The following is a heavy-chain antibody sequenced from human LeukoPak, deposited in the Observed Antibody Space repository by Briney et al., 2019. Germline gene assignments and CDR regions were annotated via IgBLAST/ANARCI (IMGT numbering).Heavy chain of an antibody. CDR3: AELGITMIGGV. CDR2: ISSSSSYI. D-gene: IGHD3-10*02. CDR1: GFTFSDYN. V-gene: IGHV3-21*01. J-gene: IGHJ6*04. Sequence: GGSLRLSCAASGFTFSDYNMNWVRQAPGKGLEWVSSISSSSSYIYYADSVKGRFTISRDNAKNSLYLQMNSLRAEDTAVYYCAELGITMIGGVWGKGTTVTISS.